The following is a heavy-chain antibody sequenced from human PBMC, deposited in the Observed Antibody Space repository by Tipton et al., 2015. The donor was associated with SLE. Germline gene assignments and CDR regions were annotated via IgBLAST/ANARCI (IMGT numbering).Heavy chain of an antibody. CDR2: INPNSGDT. Sequence: QVQLVQSGAEVKKPGASVKVSCKASGYKITGYHMHWVRQAPGQGLEWMGWINPNSGDTNYAQKFQGRVTMTRDTSINTFYMELSRLRSDDTAVYYCAGWQQLALYDYWGQGVLLTVSS. CDR1: GYKITGYH. D-gene: IGHD6-13*01. V-gene: IGHV1-2*02. CDR3: AGWQQLALYDY. J-gene: IGHJ4*02.